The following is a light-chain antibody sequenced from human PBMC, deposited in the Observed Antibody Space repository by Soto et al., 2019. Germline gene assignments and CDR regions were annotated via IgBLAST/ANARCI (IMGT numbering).Light chain of an antibody. CDR1: QSISTW. CDR2: SAS. CDR3: QQYYRSSIT. J-gene: IGKJ5*01. V-gene: IGKV1-5*03. Sequence: DIQMTQSPSTLSASVGDRVSITCRASQSISTWLAWYQQKPGKAPKLLIYSASDLESGVPSRFSGSGFGTEFTLTISSLQPDDFATYYCQQYYRSSITFGQGTRLEN.